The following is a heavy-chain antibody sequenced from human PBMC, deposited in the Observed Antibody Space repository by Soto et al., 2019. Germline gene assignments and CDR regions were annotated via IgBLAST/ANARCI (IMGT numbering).Heavy chain of an antibody. CDR2: ISGSGGST. D-gene: IGHD2-15*01. J-gene: IGHJ6*03. CDR1: GFTFSSYA. V-gene: IGHV3-23*01. CDR3: ASPERVVAATSYYYMDV. Sequence: GGSLRLSCAASGFTFSSYAMSWVRQAPGKGLEWVSAISGSGGSTYYADSVKGRFTISRDNSKNTLYLQMNSLRAEDTAVYYCASPERVVAATSYYYMDVWGKGTTVTVSS.